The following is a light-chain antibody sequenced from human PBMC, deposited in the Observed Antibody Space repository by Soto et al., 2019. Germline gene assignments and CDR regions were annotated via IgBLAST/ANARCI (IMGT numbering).Light chain of an antibody. V-gene: IGLV2-14*01. J-gene: IGLJ2*01. Sequence: QSALTQPASVSGSPGQSITISCTGTSSDVGGYNYVSWYQQHPGKAPKLMIYEVSNRPSGVSNRFSGSKSGNTASLTISGIQAEDEADYYCSSYTSSSTLVVFGGGTKLIVL. CDR2: EVS. CDR3: SSYTSSSTLVV. CDR1: SSDVGGYNY.